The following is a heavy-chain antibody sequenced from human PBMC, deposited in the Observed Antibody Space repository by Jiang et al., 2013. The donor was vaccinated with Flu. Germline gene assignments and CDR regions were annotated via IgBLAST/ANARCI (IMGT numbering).Heavy chain of an antibody. CDR2: IYHSGST. Sequence: GSGLVKPSGTLSLICAVSGGSISSSHWWSWVRQPPGKGLEWIGEIYHSGSTNFNPSLKSRVTILVDKSKDQFSLKLSSVTAADTAVYYCARLKESPLWGQGTLVTVSS. V-gene: IGHV4-4*02. J-gene: IGHJ4*02. CDR3: ARLKESPL. CDR1: GGSISSSHW.